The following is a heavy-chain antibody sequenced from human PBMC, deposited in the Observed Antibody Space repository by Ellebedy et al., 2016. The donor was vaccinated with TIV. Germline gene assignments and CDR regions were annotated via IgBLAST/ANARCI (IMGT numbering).Heavy chain of an antibody. J-gene: IGHJ5*02. V-gene: IGHV1-8*01. CDR2: MNPNSGNT. Sequence: ASVKVSXKASRYTFTSYDINWVRQATGQGLEWMGWMNPNSGNTGYAQKFQGRVTMTRNTSISTAYMELSSLRSEDTAVYYCARGLGSSSPGWFDPWGQGTLVTVSS. CDR3: ARGLGSSSPGWFDP. D-gene: IGHD6-6*01. CDR1: RYTFTSYD.